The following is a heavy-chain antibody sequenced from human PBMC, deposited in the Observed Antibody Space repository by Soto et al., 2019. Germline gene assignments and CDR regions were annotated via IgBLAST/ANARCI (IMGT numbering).Heavy chain of an antibody. CDR3: AREAIVVEVATMHDAFDI. CDR2: IKQDGSDK. V-gene: IGHV3-7*03. D-gene: IGHD2-15*01. J-gene: IGHJ3*02. CDR1: GFTFSSHY. Sequence: AGGSLRLSCAASGFTFSSHYMSWVRQAPGKGLEWVANIKQDGSDKYYVDSVKGRFTISRDNAKNSLFLQMNSLGAEDRGVYYCAREAIVVEVATMHDAFDIWGQGTVVTVSS.